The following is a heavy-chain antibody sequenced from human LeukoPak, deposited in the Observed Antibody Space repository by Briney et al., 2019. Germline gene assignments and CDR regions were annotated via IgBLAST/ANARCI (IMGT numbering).Heavy chain of an antibody. Sequence: ASVKVSCKASGYTFTGYYMHWVRQATGQGLEWMGWMNPNSGNTGYAQKFQGRVTMTRNTSISTAYMELSSLRSEDTAVYYCARGSGTDWGQGTLVTVSS. D-gene: IGHD1-1*01. J-gene: IGHJ4*02. CDR3: ARGSGTD. CDR2: MNPNSGNT. CDR1: GYTFTGYY. V-gene: IGHV1-8*02.